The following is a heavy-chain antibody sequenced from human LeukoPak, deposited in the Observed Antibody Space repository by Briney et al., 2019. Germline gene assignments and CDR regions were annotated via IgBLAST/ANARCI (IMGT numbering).Heavy chain of an antibody. Sequence: ASETLFLTCTVSGGSISRYYWSWIRRPPGKGLEWIGYIDDSGNADYNPSLKSQVTISVDRSKNQLSLKLSFVTAADTAVYYCARSDYHGSGSHTVFDAFDIWGQGTRVTVSS. D-gene: IGHD3-10*01. V-gene: IGHV4-59*01. CDR2: IDDSGNA. CDR1: GGSISRYY. CDR3: ARSDYHGSGSHTVFDAFDI. J-gene: IGHJ3*02.